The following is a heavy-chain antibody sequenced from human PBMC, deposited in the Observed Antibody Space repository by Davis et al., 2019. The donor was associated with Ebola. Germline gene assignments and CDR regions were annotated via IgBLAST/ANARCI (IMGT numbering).Heavy chain of an antibody. J-gene: IGHJ5*02. D-gene: IGHD2-21*01. CDR2: IDPRDSYT. CDR1: GHIYTSYW. V-gene: IGHV5-10-1*01. Sequence: GGSLRLSCQYSGHIYTSYWINWVRQIPGKGLEWMGRIDPRDSYTNYSPSFQGHVTMSADASIGTAYLRWSSLKASDTAMYYCASRDVISGILGGFDPWGQGTLVTVSS. CDR3: ASRDVISGILGGFDP.